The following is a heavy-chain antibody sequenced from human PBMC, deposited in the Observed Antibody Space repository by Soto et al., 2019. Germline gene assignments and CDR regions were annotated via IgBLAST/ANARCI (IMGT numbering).Heavy chain of an antibody. V-gene: IGHV4-34*01. CDR1: GGSFSGYY. D-gene: IGHD1-26*01. CDR2: INHGGST. Sequence: SETLSLTCAVYGGSFSGYYWSWIRQPPGKGLEWIGEINHGGSTNYNPSLKSRVTISVDTSKNQFSLKLSSVTAADTAVYYCAREHGNWYYYYGMDVWGQGTTVTVSS. CDR3: AREHGNWYYYYGMDV. J-gene: IGHJ6*02.